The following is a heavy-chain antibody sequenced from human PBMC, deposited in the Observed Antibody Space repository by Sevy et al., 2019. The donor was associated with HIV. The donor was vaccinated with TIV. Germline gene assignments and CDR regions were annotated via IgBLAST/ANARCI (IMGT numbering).Heavy chain of an antibody. J-gene: IGHJ1*01. Sequence: GGSLRLSCAASGFTFTTYAMNWVRQAPGKGLEWVSTISGSAGSTYYADSVKGRFTISRDNSKNTLYLQMNSLGAEDTAVYYCAKTSDSPREYFQHWGQGTLVTVSS. D-gene: IGHD3-10*01. CDR2: ISGSAGST. V-gene: IGHV3-23*01. CDR1: GFTFTTYA. CDR3: AKTSDSPREYFQH.